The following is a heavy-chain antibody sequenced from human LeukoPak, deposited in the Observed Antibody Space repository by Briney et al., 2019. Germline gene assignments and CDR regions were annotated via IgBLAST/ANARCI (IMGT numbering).Heavy chain of an antibody. CDR1: GFTFITYS. CDR3: AIYGSGSYYNFDY. J-gene: IGHJ4*02. D-gene: IGHD3-10*01. V-gene: IGHV3-21*04. Sequence: GGSLRLSCAASGFTFITYSMNWVRQAPGKGLEWVSSISSSSSYIYYADSVRGRFTISRDNSKNTLYLQMNSLRAEDTAVYYCAIYGSGSYYNFDYWGQGTLVTVSS. CDR2: ISSSSSYI.